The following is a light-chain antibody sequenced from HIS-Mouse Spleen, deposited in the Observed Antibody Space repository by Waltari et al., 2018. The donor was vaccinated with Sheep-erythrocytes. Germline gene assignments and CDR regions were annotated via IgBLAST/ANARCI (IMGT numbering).Light chain of an antibody. CDR3: QAWDSSTAV. CDR2: HDS. V-gene: IGLV3-1*01. Sequence: SYELTQPPSVSVSPGQTASITCSGDKLGEKYACWYQQKPGQSPVLVIYHDSKRPSGIPERFSGSNSGNTATLTISGTQAMDEADYYCQAWDSSTAVFGGGTKLTVL. CDR1: KLGEKY. J-gene: IGLJ2*01.